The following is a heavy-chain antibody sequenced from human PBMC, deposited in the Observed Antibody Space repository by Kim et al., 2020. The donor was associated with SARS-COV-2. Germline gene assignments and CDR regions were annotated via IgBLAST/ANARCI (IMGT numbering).Heavy chain of an antibody. CDR1: GFTFSNAW. D-gene: IGHD1-26*01. V-gene: IGHV3-15*01. Sequence: GGSLRLSCAASGFTFSNAWMSWVRQAPGKGLEWVGRIKSKTDGGTTDYAAPGKGRFTIASDHSKNTLYLQMNSLKTEDTAVYYCTTRSGRRGYYFDYWGQGTPVTVSS. CDR3: TTRSGRRGYYFDY. J-gene: IGHJ4*02. CDR2: IKSKTDGGTT.